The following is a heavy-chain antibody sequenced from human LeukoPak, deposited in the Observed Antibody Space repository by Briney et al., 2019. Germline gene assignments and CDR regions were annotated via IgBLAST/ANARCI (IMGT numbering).Heavy chain of an antibody. J-gene: IGHJ5*02. V-gene: IGHV4-31*03. D-gene: IGHD3-3*01. Sequence: PSQTLSLTCTVSGGSISSGGYYWSWIRQHPGKGLEWIGYIYYSGSTYYNPSLKSRVTISVDTSKNQFSLKLSSVTAADTAVYYCARMQSPNDFWSGPTRRWFDPWGQGTLVTVSS. CDR3: ARMQSPNDFWSGPTRRWFDP. CDR1: GGSISSGGYY. CDR2: IYYSGST.